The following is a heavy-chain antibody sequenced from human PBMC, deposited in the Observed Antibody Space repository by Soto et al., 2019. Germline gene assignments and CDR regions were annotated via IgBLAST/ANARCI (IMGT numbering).Heavy chain of an antibody. V-gene: IGHV3-23*01. CDR1: GFTFSSYA. CDR2: ISGSGGST. D-gene: IGHD6-6*01. CDR3: AKDWYSSSSTFAY. J-gene: IGHJ4*02. Sequence: GGSLGLSCAASGFTFSSYAMIWVRQAPGKGLEWVSAISGSGGSTYYADSVKGRFTISRDNSKNTLYLQMNSLRAEDTAVYYCAKDWYSSSSTFAYWGQGTLVTVSS.